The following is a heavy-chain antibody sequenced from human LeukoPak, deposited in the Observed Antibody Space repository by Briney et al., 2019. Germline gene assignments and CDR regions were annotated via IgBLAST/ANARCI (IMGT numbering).Heavy chain of an antibody. J-gene: IGHJ4*02. CDR3: ARGPFGELYWVDY. D-gene: IGHD3-10*01. CDR2: INPNSGGT. CDR1: GYTFTGYY. Sequence: GASVKLSCKASGYTFTGYYMHWVRQAPGQGLEWMGWINPNSGGTNYAQRFQGRVTLTRDTSINTAYMELSRLRSDDTAVYYCARGPFGELYWVDYWGQGTLVTVSS. V-gene: IGHV1-2*02.